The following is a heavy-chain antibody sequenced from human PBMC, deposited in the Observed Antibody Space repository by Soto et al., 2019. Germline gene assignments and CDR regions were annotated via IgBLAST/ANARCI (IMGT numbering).Heavy chain of an antibody. Sequence: ESGGGLVQPGRSLRLSCAASGFTFDDYAMHWVRQAPGKGLEWVSGISWNSGSIGYADSVKGRFTISRDNAKNSLYLQMNSLRAEDTALYYCAKDISGYHPPYFDYWGQGTLVTVSS. D-gene: IGHD3-22*01. V-gene: IGHV3-9*01. CDR3: AKDISGYHPPYFDY. CDR1: GFTFDDYA. CDR2: ISWNSGSI. J-gene: IGHJ4*02.